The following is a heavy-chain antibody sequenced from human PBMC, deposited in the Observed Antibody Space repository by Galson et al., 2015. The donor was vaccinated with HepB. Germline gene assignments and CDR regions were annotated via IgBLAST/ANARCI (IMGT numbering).Heavy chain of an antibody. CDR3: TRRSPTREFDY. Sequence: SLRLSCAASGFTFSGSAMHWVRQASGKGLEWVGRIRSKANSYATAYAASVKGRFTISRDDSKNTAYLQMNSLKTEDTAVYYCTRRSPTREFDYWGQGTLVTVSS. J-gene: IGHJ4*02. D-gene: IGHD2-2*01. V-gene: IGHV3-73*01. CDR1: GFTFSGSA. CDR2: IRSKANSYAT.